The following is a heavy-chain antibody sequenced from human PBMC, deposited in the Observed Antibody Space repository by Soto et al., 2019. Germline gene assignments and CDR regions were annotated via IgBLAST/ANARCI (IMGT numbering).Heavy chain of an antibody. Sequence: GASVKVSCKASGYTFTNHGISWVRQAPGQGLEWLGWISGHNGNTKYAQRLKGRVTMTADTSTSTAYMELRSLRSDDTAVYYCARDLYPLAYYFDFWGKGTLVTVSS. CDR1: GYTFTNHG. D-gene: IGHD2-8*01. V-gene: IGHV1-18*04. CDR3: ARDLYPLAYYFDF. J-gene: IGHJ4*02. CDR2: ISGHNGNT.